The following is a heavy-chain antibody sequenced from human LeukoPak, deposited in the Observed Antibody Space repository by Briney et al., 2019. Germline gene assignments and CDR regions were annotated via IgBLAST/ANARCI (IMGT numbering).Heavy chain of an antibody. CDR3: ARDVRGYSSSWYPPTGFDP. CDR1: GFTFSSYA. V-gene: IGHV3-30-3*01. D-gene: IGHD6-13*01. Sequence: GRSLRLSCAASGFTFSSYAMHWVRQAPGKGLEWVAVISYDGSNKYYADSVKGRFTISRDNSKNTLYLQMNSLRAEDTAVYYCARDVRGYSSSWYPPTGFDPWGQGTLVTVSS. CDR2: ISYDGSNK. J-gene: IGHJ5*02.